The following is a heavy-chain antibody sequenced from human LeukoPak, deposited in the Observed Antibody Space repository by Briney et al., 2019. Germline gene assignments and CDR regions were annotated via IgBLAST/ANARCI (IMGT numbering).Heavy chain of an antibody. D-gene: IGHD2-21*02. V-gene: IGHV3-23*01. Sequence: GGYLTLSCAASGFTFTSYVMSWVRQAPGKGLEWVSSIGGGGDYTYYSDSVKGRFTISRDNSENRVYLEMKSLRAEDTAVYYCARRTASDFWGQGTLVTVSS. J-gene: IGHJ4*02. CDR1: GFTFTSYV. CDR3: ARRTASDF. CDR2: IGGGGDYT.